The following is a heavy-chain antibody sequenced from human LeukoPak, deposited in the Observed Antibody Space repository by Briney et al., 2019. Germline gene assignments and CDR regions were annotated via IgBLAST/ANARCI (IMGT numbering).Heavy chain of an antibody. J-gene: IGHJ3*02. D-gene: IGHD3-3*01. CDR3: ARAPSAYDFWSGRAFDI. CDR1: GFTFSSYS. V-gene: IGHV3-21*01. CDR2: ISSSSSYI. Sequence: GGSLRLSCAASGFTFSSYSMNWVRQAPGKGLEWVSSISSSSSYIYYADSVKGRFTISRDNAKNSLYLQMNSLRAEDTAVYYCARAPSAYDFWSGRAFDIWGQGTMVTVSS.